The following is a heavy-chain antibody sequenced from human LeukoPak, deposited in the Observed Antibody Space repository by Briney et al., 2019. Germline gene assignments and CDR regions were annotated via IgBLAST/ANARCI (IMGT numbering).Heavy chain of an antibody. D-gene: IGHD6-13*01. V-gene: IGHV1-69*06. J-gene: IGHJ4*02. Sequence: SVKVSCKASGGTFSSYAISWVRQAPGQGLEWMGKIIPIFGTANYAQKFQGRVTITADKSTSTAYMELSSLRSEDTAVYYCARSSIIAAAGPYYFDYWGQGTLVTVSS. CDR3: ARSSIIAAAGPYYFDY. CDR2: IIPIFGTA. CDR1: GGTFSSYA.